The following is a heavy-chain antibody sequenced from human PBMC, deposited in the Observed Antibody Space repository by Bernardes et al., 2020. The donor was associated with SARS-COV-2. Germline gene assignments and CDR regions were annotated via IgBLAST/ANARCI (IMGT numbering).Heavy chain of an antibody. J-gene: IGHJ5*02. CDR1: GVSLSGFH. D-gene: IGHD5-12*01. Sequence: WGSLRLTCAVSGVSLSGFHLNWIRQLPGKGLEWIGEIDHSGTPTYSPSLKSRVTISVDTSKNQFSLRLSSVTAADTAVYYCARGRATFWFDPWGQGTLVTVSS. CDR2: IDHSGTP. V-gene: IGHV4-34*01. CDR3: ARGRATFWFDP.